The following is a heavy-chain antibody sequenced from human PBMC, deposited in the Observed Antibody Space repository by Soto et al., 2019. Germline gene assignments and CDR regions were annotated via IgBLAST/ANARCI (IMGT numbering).Heavy chain of an antibody. CDR2: FDPENDET. J-gene: IGHJ5*02. V-gene: IGHV1-24*01. D-gene: IGHD2-15*01. CDR1: GYTLSEVS. CDR3: AIAAYCSGATCYSDYNWFDP. Sequence: ASVKVSWKVSGYTLSEVSSHWVRQTPGKGLEWIGGFDPENDETSYAQNFQGRVTLTEDTSTDTAYLELSSLRSEDTAIYYCAIAAYCSGATCYSDYNWFDPWGQGTLVTVSS.